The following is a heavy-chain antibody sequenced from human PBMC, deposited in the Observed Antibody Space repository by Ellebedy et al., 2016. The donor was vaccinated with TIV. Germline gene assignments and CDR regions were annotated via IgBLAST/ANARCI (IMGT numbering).Heavy chain of an antibody. Sequence: GESLKISCAASGFTFSSYAMTWVRQAPGQGLEWVSGISGGGGNTYYADSVQGRFTISRDHSKNTLYLQMNSLRAEDTAVYYCAKDRDDSSGSYFYYFDYWGQGTLVTVSS. J-gene: IGHJ4*02. CDR1: GFTFSSYA. D-gene: IGHD3-22*01. CDR3: AKDRDDSSGSYFYYFDY. V-gene: IGHV3-23*01. CDR2: ISGGGGNT.